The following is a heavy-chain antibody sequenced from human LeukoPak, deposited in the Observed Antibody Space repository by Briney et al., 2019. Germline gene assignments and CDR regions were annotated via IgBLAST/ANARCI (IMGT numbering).Heavy chain of an antibody. V-gene: IGHV4-39*01. J-gene: IGHJ6*03. CDR1: GGSISSSSYY. D-gene: IGHD4-17*01. CDR2: IYYSGST. Sequence: SETLSLTCTVSGGSISSSSYYWGWIRQPPGKGLEWIGSIYYSGSTYYNPSLKSRVTISVDTSKNQFSLKLSSVTAADTAVYYCARGGDYEGYYMDVWGKGTTVTVSS. CDR3: ARGGDYEGYYMDV.